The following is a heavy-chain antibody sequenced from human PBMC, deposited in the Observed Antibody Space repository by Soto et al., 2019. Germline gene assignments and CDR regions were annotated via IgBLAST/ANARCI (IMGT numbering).Heavy chain of an antibody. Sequence: GGSLRLSCAASGFTYSNFWMDWVRQAPGKGLEWVANINPDGSEKQYVDSVKGRFTISRDNAKNSLYLQMSSLTAEDSALYYCSRSLDSWGQGTRVTVSS. CDR3: SRSLDS. J-gene: IGHJ4*02. CDR2: INPDGSEK. V-gene: IGHV3-7*01. CDR1: GFTYSNFW.